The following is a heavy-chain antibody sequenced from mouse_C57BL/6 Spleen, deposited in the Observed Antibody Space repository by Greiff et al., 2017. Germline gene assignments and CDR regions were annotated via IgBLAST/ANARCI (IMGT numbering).Heavy chain of an antibody. Sequence: EVKLQQSGPELVKPGASVKISCKASGYTFTDYYMNWVKQSHGKSLEWIGDINPNNGGTSYNQKFKGKATLTVDKSSSTAYMELRSLTSEDSAVYYCARSVPYYAMDYWGQGTSVTVSS. CDR1: GYTFTDYY. V-gene: IGHV1-26*01. J-gene: IGHJ4*01. CDR2: INPNNGGT. CDR3: ARSVPYYAMDY.